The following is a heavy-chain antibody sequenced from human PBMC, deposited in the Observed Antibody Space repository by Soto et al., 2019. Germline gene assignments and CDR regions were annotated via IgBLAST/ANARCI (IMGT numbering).Heavy chain of an antibody. D-gene: IGHD3-16*01. CDR3: ARSRGIMSPYDY. Sequence: SLTCAVSGGSVSSDGYSWSWLRQPPGKGLVWIGNIYHGGSTYLNPSLQSRVIISIDNSKNHFSLRLSSVTAADTAVYYCARSRGIMSPYDYWGQGILVTVSS. V-gene: IGHV4-30-2*01. CDR2: IYHGGST. CDR1: GGSVSSDGYS. J-gene: IGHJ4*02.